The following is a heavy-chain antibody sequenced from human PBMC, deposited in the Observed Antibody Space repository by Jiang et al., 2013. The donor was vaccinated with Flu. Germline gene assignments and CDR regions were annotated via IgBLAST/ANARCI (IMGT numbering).Heavy chain of an antibody. CDR3: VRRSSGWSGKDSFDI. CDR1: AYSFINSW. CDR2: IYPGDSDA. V-gene: IGHV5-51*01. D-gene: IGHD6-19*01. J-gene: IGHJ3*02. Sequence: VQLVESGAEVKKPGESLKISCKGSAYSFINSWIGWVRQMPGKGPEWMGSIYPGDSDARYSPSFQGQVTISADKSISTAFLEWRGLKASDTAIYYCVRRSSGWSGKDSFDIWGQGTMVTVSS.